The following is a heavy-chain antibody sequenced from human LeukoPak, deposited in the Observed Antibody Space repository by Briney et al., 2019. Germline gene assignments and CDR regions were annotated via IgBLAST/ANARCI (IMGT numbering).Heavy chain of an antibody. CDR1: GYTFTGYY. J-gene: IGHJ4*02. CDR2: INPNSGGT. CDR3: ARDNDSSGYPDY. Sequence: ASVKASCKASGYTFTGYYMHWVRQAPGQGLEWMGWINPNSGGTNYAQKFQGRVTMTRDTSISTAYMELSRLRSDDTAVYYCARDNDSSGYPDYWGQGTLVTVSS. D-gene: IGHD3-22*01. V-gene: IGHV1-2*02.